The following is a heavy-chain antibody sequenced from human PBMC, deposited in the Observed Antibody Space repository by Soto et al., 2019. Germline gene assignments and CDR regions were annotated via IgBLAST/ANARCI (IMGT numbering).Heavy chain of an antibody. Sequence: GASVKVSCKASGYTLTAYGISWVRQAPGQGLEWMGWISVYNGNTNYAQRFQGRVTMTTDTSTSTSYMELRSLRSDDTALYYCARDISSGFGSSQPYYFDYWGQGTLVTSPQ. V-gene: IGHV1-18*01. CDR1: GYTLTAYG. J-gene: IGHJ4*02. D-gene: IGHD6-13*01. CDR2: ISVYNGNT. CDR3: ARDISSGFGSSQPYYFDY.